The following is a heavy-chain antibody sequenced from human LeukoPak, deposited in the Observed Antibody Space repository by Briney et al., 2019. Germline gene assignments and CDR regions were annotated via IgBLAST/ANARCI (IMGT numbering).Heavy chain of an antibody. CDR1: GFTFSSYG. J-gene: IGHJ3*02. CDR2: ISYDGSNK. Sequence: PGGSLRLSCAASGFTFSSYGMHWVRQAPGKWRERVAVISYDGSNKYYADSVKGRFTISSDNSKNTLYLQMNSLRAEDTAVYYCASNGLPAAFDIWGQGTMVAVSS. V-gene: IGHV3-30*03. D-gene: IGHD2-21*02. CDR3: ASNGLPAAFDI.